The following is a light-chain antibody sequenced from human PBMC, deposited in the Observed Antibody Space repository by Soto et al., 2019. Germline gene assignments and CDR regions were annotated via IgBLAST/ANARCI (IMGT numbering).Light chain of an antibody. Sequence: QSALTQPLSASGSPGQSVTISCTGTKSDIGVYDFVSWYQHHPGKAPRLIIYEVVQRPSGVPDRFSGSKSGNTASLTVSGLQAADEADYFCKSYAGSNTYVFGSGTKVTV. CDR2: EVV. V-gene: IGLV2-8*01. CDR1: KSDIGVYDF. J-gene: IGLJ1*01. CDR3: KSYAGSNTYV.